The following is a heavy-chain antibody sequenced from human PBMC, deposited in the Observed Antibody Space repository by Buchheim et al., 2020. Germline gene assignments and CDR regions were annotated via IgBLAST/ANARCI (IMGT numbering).Heavy chain of an antibody. J-gene: IGHJ4*02. V-gene: IGHV3-33*01. CDR1: GFTFRSYG. CDR3: ASERYDSSG. D-gene: IGHD3-22*01. CDR2: IWHDGSRK. Sequence: QVQLVESGGGVVRPGTSLRISCAASGFTFRSYGVHWVRRAPGKGLEWVALIWHDGSRKYYADSVKGRFTTSRDNAKNTLYLQMNSLRAEDTAVYYCASERYDSSGWGQGTL.